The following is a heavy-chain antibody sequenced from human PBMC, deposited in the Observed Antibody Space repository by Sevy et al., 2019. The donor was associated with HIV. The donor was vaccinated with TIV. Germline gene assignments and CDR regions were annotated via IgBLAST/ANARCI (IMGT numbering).Heavy chain of an antibody. Sequence: GESLKISCAASGFTFSTYGMHWVHQAPGKGLEWVAFIRFDGSIKYYRDSVKGRLTISRDNSKNTLYLQMNSLRAEDTAVYFCAKVLHIVEIPAAIDYYYGMDVWGQGTTVTVSS. CDR1: GFTFSTYG. CDR3: AKVLHIVEIPAAIDYYYGMDV. D-gene: IGHD2-2*01. CDR2: IRFDGSIK. J-gene: IGHJ6*02. V-gene: IGHV3-30*02.